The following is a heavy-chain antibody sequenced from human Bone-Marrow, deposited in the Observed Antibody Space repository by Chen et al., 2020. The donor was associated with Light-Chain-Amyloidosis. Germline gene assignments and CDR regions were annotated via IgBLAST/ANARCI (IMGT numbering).Heavy chain of an antibody. CDR2: ISGSGGSR. J-gene: IGHJ3*02. Sequence: VRQAPGKGLEWVSTISGSGGSRYYRDSVKGRLTISRDNSKNALFLQMNSLRAEDTAVYYCAKDISYDDILPGYPADAFDIWGQGTMVTVSS. D-gene: IGHD3-9*01. CDR3: AKDISYDDILPGYPADAFDI. V-gene: IGHV3-23*01.